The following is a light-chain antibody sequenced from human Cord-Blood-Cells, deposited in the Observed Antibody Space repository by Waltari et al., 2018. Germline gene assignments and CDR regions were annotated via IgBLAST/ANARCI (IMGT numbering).Light chain of an antibody. CDR1: QSVSSY. Sequence: EIVLTQSPAPLSLSPGERATISCRASQSVSSYLAWYQQKPGQAPRLLIYDASNRATGIPARFSGSGSGTDFTLTISSLEPEDFAVYYCQQRSNWPWTFGQGTKVEIK. CDR3: QQRSNWPWT. J-gene: IGKJ1*01. CDR2: DAS. V-gene: IGKV3-11*01.